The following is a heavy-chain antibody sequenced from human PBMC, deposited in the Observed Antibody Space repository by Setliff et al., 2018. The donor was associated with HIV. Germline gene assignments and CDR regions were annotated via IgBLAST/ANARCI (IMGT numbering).Heavy chain of an antibody. Sequence: NPSETLSLTCAVSGYSISSGHYWGWIRQSPGKGLEWIASIHHSGNTYHNPSLKSRVTMSVDTSKNQVSLKLTSVTAEDTAVFYCARGVHCTSTTCYPSFYFDYWGQGIMVTVSS. CDR1: GYSISSGHY. J-gene: IGHJ4*02. CDR3: ARGVHCTSTTCYPSFYFDY. V-gene: IGHV4-38-2*01. CDR2: IHHSGNT. D-gene: IGHD2-2*01.